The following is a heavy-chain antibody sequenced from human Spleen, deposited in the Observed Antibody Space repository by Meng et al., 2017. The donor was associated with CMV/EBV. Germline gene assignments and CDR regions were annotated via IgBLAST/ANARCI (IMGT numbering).Heavy chain of an antibody. CDR1: VSSFPSYW. CDR3: ARLRGGYSSSSRFDY. D-gene: IGHD6-6*01. CDR2: IYPGDSDT. V-gene: IGHV5-51*01. Sequence: SVSSFPSYWLGCVRPLPGKGLEWMGIIYPGDSDTRYSPSFQGQVTISADKSISTAYLQWSSLKASDTAMYYCARLRGGYSSSSRFDYWGQGTLVTVSS. J-gene: IGHJ4*02.